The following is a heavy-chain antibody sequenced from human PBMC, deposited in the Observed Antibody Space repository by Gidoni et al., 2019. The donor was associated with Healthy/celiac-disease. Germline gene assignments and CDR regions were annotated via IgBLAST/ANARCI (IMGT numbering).Heavy chain of an antibody. CDR2: IYYSGST. CDR1: GGSISSSSYY. CDR3: ATRPSSYYYYGMDV. Sequence: QLQLQESGPGLVKPSETLSLTCTVSGGSISSSSYYWGWIRQPPGKGLEWIGSIYYSGSTYYNPSLNSRVTISVDTSKNQFSLKLSSVTAADTAVYYCATRPSSYYYYGMDVWGQGTTVTVSS. D-gene: IGHD6-13*01. J-gene: IGHJ6*02. V-gene: IGHV4-39*07.